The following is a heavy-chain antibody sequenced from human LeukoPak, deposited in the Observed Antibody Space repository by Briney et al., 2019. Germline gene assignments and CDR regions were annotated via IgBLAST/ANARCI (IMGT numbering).Heavy chain of an antibody. CDR2: INHSGST. CDR3: ARGLVVSYYYYMDV. D-gene: IGHD2-2*01. Sequence: SETLSLTCAVSGGSFSGYYWSWIRQPPGKGLEWIGEINHSGSTNYHPSLKSRVTISVDSSKNQFSLKLSSVTAADTAVYYCARGLVVSYYYYMDVWGKGTTVTVSS. J-gene: IGHJ6*03. V-gene: IGHV4-34*01. CDR1: GGSFSGYY.